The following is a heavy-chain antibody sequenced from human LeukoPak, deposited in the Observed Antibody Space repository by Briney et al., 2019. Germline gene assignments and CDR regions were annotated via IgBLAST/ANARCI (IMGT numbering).Heavy chain of an antibody. CDR2: IIPIFGTA. CDR3: ARSEQWLVIHLDY. V-gene: IGHV1-69*13. Sequence: ASGKVSCKASGGTFSSYAISWVRQAPGQGLEWMGGIIPIFGTANYAQKFQGRVTITADESTSTAYMELSSLRSEDTAVYYCARSEQWLVIHLDYWGQGTLVTVSS. D-gene: IGHD6-19*01. CDR1: GGTFSSYA. J-gene: IGHJ4*02.